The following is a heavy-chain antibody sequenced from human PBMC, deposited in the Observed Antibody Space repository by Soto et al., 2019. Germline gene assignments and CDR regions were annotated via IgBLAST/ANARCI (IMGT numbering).Heavy chain of an antibody. V-gene: IGHV4-4*07. J-gene: IGHJ6*02. CDR2: IYSGGTT. Sequence: QMHLQESGPGLVKPSETLSLTCTVSGGSISGYYWSWVRQPAGKGLEWVGRIYSGGTTNYSPSLKSRVTMSLDTSKDQFSLHLNSVTAADTAVYYCSRVGCSNSKCYTRGMDVWGQGTTVTVSS. CDR1: GGSISGYY. D-gene: IGHD2-2*01. CDR3: SRVGCSNSKCYTRGMDV.